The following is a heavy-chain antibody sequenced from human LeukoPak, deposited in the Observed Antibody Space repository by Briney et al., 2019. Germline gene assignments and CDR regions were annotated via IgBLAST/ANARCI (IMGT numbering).Heavy chain of an antibody. J-gene: IGHJ4*02. CDR3: ARLRLPNKYFDY. CDR1: GGSFSGYY. CDR2: INHSGST. D-gene: IGHD3-16*01. V-gene: IGHV4-34*01. Sequence: PSETLSLTCAVYGGSFSGYYWSWIRQPPGKGLEWIGEINHSGSTNYNPSLKSRVTISVDTSKNQFSLKLSSVTAADTAVYYCARLRLPNKYFDYWGQGTLVTVSS.